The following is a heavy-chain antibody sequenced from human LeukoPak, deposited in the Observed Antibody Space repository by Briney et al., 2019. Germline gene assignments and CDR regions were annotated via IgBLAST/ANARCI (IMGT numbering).Heavy chain of an antibody. CDR2: LSAYNGNT. D-gene: IGHD3-3*01. Sequence: ASVKVSCKASGYTFTSYGISWVRQAPGQGLEWMGWLSAYNGNTNYAQKLQGRVTMTTDTSTSTAYMELRSLRSDDTAVYYCAIWSGYLHYYGMDVWGQGTTVTVSS. J-gene: IGHJ6*02. CDR1: GYTFTSYG. V-gene: IGHV1-18*01. CDR3: AIWSGYLHYYGMDV.